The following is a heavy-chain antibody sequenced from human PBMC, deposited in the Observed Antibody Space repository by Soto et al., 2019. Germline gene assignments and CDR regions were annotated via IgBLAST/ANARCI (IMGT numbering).Heavy chain of an antibody. J-gene: IGHJ4*02. Sequence: ASLKVSCKASGYTFTSYGLHWVRQAPGQRLEWMGWINAGNGNTKYSQKLQGRVTITRDTSASTAYMELSSLRSEDTAVYYCARSRTTMVRGVIITASNFESWGQGALVTVSS. CDR3: ARSRTTMVRGVIITASNFES. CDR2: INAGNGNT. D-gene: IGHD3-10*01. V-gene: IGHV1-3*01. CDR1: GYTFTSYG.